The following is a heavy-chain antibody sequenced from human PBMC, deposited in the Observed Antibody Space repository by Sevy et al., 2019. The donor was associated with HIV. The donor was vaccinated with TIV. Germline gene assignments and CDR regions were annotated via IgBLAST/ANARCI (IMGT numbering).Heavy chain of an antibody. CDR1: GHTFTSYD. Sequence: ASVKVSCKASGHTFTSYDINWVRQAAGQGLEWMGWMNPNSGNTGYAQKFQGRVTMTRNTSISTAYMELSSLRSEDTAVYYCARGGAYNSVGGSSYGMVVWGQGTTVTVSS. J-gene: IGHJ6*02. V-gene: IGHV1-8*01. CDR2: MNPNSGNT. D-gene: IGHD1-1*01. CDR3: ARGGAYNSVGGSSYGMVV.